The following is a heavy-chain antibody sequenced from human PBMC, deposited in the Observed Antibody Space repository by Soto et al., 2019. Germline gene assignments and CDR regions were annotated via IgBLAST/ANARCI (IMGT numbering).Heavy chain of an antibody. CDR1: GGSLSGDY. Sequence: QVQLQQWGAGLLKPSETLSLTCAVYGGSLSGDYWSWIRQPPGKGLEWIGEINLGGSTNSSPSLKSRVTISVDTSKNQFSLKLSSVTAADPAVYYCASGRSTVTTFRHFYYGMDVWGQGTTVTVSS. CDR2: INLGGST. J-gene: IGHJ6*02. V-gene: IGHV4-34*01. CDR3: ASGRSTVTTFRHFYYGMDV. D-gene: IGHD4-17*01.